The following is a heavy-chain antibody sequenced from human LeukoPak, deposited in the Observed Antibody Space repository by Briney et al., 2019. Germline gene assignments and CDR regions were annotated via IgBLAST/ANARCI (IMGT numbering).Heavy chain of an antibody. CDR2: ISYDGSNK. V-gene: IGHV3-30*18. Sequence: GGSLRLSCAASGFTFSSYGMHWVRQAPGKGLEWVAVISYDGSNKYYTDSVKGRFTISRDNSKNTLYLQMNSLRAEDTAVYYCAKSDVDTTHSYWGQGTLVTVSS. CDR1: GFTFSSYG. D-gene: IGHD5-18*01. J-gene: IGHJ4*02. CDR3: AKSDVDTTHSY.